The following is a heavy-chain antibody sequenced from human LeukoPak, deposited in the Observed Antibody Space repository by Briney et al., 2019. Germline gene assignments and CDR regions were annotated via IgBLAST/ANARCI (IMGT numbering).Heavy chain of an antibody. CDR3: ARENSGSYREFDY. Sequence: SETLSLTCTVSGGSISSGDYYWSWIRQPPGKGLEWIGYIYYSGSTNYNASLKSRVSMSVDTSKNQFSLKLSSVTAADTAVFYCARENSGSYREFDYWGQGTLVTVSS. J-gene: IGHJ4*02. D-gene: IGHD1-26*01. CDR1: GGSISSGDYY. V-gene: IGHV4-61*08. CDR2: IYYSGST.